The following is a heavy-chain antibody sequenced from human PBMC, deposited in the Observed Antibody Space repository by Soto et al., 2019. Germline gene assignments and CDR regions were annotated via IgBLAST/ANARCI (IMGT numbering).Heavy chain of an antibody. J-gene: IGHJ4*02. V-gene: IGHV3-74*01. Sequence: EVQLVESGGGLVQPGESLRLSCAASGFTFSSYWMHWVRQAPGKGLVWVSRINSDGSSTSYAGSVKGRFTISRDNAKNTLYLQMNRLRADDTAVYYCVRTSLVVASATREDYWGQGTLVTVSS. D-gene: IGHD2-15*01. CDR1: GFTFSSYW. CDR2: INSDGSST. CDR3: VRTSLVVASATREDY.